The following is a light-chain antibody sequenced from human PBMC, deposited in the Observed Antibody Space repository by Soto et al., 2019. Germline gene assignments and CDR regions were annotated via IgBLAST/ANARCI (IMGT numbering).Light chain of an antibody. CDR3: NSYTTSSTLV. J-gene: IGLJ1*01. CDR2: AVT. CDR1: RGDVGAYNL. Sequence: QSVLTQPASVSGSPGQSITISCTGTRGDVGAYNLVSWYQQHPGKAPKLMIYAVTNRPSGISNRFPGSKSGNTASLTISGVQAEDEADYYCNSYTTSSTLVFGTGTKVTV. V-gene: IGLV2-14*02.